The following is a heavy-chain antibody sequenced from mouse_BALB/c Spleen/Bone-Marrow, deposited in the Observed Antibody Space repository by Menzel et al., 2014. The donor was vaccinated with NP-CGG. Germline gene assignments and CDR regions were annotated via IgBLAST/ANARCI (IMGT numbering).Heavy chain of an antibody. D-gene: IGHD1-1*01. J-gene: IGHJ4*01. V-gene: IGHV1-54*01. Sequence: QVQLKESGAELVRPGTSVKVSCKASGYAFTNYWIEWIKQRPGQGLEWIGVINPGSGGINYNEKFKGKATLTADKSSSTAYMQLSSLTSDVSAVYFCARELVRGMDYWGQGTSLPVSS. CDR2: INPGSGGI. CDR3: ARELVRGMDY. CDR1: GYAFTNYW.